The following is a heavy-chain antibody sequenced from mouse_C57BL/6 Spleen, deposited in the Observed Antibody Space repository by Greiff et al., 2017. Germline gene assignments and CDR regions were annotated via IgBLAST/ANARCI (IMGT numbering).Heavy chain of an antibody. D-gene: IGHD2-1*01. V-gene: IGHV1-64*01. CDR2: IHPNSGNT. Sequence: VQLQQPGAELVKPGASVKLSCKASGYTFTSYWMHWVKQRPGQGLEWIGMIHPNSGNTNYNEKFKSKATMTVDKSSSTAYMQLSSLASEDSAVYYCARKEVTGSCYAYWGQGTLVTVSA. CDR3: ARKEVTGSCYAY. J-gene: IGHJ3*01. CDR1: GYTFTSYW.